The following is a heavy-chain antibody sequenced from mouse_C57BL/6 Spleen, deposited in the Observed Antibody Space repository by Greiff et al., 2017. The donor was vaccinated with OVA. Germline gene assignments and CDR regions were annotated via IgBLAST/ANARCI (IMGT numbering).Heavy chain of an antibody. J-gene: IGHJ1*03. CDR3: ARDDYDRYFDV. D-gene: IGHD2-4*01. Sequence: QVQLKESGTELVKPGASVKLSCKASGYTFTSYWMHWVKQRPGQGLEWIGNINPSNGGTNYNEKFKSKATLTVDKSSSTAYMQLSSLTSEDSAVYYCARDDYDRYFDVWGTGTTVTVSS. V-gene: IGHV1-53*01. CDR2: INPSNGGT. CDR1: GYTFTSYW.